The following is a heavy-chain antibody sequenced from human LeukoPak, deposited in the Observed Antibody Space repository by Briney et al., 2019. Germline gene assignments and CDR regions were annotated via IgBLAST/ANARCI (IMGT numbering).Heavy chain of an antibody. Sequence: PGGSLRLSCAASGFTFSDYYMSRIRQAPGKGLEWVSYISSSGSTIYYADSVKGRFTISRDNAKNSLYLQMNSLRAEDTAVYYCARTTSLSYYYGMDVWGQGTTVTVSS. CDR3: ARTTSLSYYYGMDV. CDR2: ISSSGSTI. V-gene: IGHV3-11*01. D-gene: IGHD4-17*01. CDR1: GFTFSDYY. J-gene: IGHJ6*02.